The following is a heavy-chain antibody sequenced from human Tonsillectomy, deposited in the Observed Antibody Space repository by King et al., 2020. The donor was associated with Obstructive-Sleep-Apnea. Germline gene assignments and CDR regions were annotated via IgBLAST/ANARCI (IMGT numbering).Heavy chain of an antibody. V-gene: IGHV3-30-3*01. CDR1: GFTFSSYA. CDR3: ARDYCSGSYYNTYFDY. CDR2: ISYDGSNK. Sequence: VQLVESGGGVVQPGRSLRLSCAASGFTFSSYAMHWVRQAPGKGLEWVAVISYDGSNKYYADSVKGRFTISRDNSKNTLYLQMNSLRAEDTAVYYCARDYCSGSYYNTYFDYWGQGTLVTVSS. J-gene: IGHJ4*02. D-gene: IGHD3-10*01.